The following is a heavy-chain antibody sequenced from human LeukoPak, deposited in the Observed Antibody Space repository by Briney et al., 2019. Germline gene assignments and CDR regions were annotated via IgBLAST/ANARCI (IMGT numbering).Heavy chain of an antibody. V-gene: IGHV4-39*01. J-gene: IGHJ4*02. Sequence: SETLSLTCTVSGGSISSSSSYYWGWIRQPPGKGLEWIGSIYYSGSTYYNPSLKSRVTISVDTSKNQFSLKLSSVTAADTAVYYCASTGGITGTPDLDYWGQGTLVTVSS. D-gene: IGHD1-7*01. CDR3: ASTGGITGTPDLDY. CDR1: GGSISSSSSYY. CDR2: IYYSGST.